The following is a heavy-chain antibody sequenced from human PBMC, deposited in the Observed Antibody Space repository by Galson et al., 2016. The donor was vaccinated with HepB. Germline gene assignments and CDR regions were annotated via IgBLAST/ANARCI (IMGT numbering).Heavy chain of an antibody. CDR3: SHSIRLGVFTLFDS. J-gene: IGHJ4*02. Sequence: PALVKPTQTLTLTCTFSGFSLDTDTVAVGWIRQPPGKALEWLTLLHYNGHKRSNHSLSNRITITGDASKNQVLLTMTNLDPLDTATYYFSHSIRLGVFTLFDSWGQGSLVTVSS. V-gene: IGHV2-5*01. CDR2: LHYNGHK. D-gene: IGHD7-27*01. CDR1: GFSLDTDTVA.